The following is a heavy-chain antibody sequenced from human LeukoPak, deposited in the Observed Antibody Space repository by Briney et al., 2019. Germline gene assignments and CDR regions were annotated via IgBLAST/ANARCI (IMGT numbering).Heavy chain of an antibody. CDR2: INASGGST. V-gene: IGHV1-46*01. CDR1: GYTFTSYY. J-gene: IGHJ4*02. CDR3: ARGLTHYGDYDAY. D-gene: IGHD4-17*01. Sequence: ASVKVSCKASGYTFTSYYMHWVRQAPGQGLEWMGIINASGGSTSYAQKFQDRVAMTRDTSTSTVYMQLSSLRSEDTAVYYCARGLTHYGDYDAYWGQGTLVTVS.